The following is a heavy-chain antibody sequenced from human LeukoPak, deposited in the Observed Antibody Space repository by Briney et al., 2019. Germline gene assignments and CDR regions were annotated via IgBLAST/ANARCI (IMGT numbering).Heavy chain of an antibody. CDR3: ARGGYGDYGSDY. J-gene: IGHJ4*02. CDR1: GFTFSSYG. D-gene: IGHD4-17*01. V-gene: IGHV3-33*01. CDR2: IWYDGSNK. Sequence: GGSLRLSCAASGFTFSSYGMHWVRQAPGEGLEWVAIIWYDGSNKYYADSVKGRFTISRDNSKNTLYLQMNSLRAEDTAVYYCARGGYGDYGSDYWGQGTLVTVSS.